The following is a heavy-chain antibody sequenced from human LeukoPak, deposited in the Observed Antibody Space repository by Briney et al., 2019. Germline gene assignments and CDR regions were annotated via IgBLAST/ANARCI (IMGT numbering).Heavy chain of an antibody. Sequence: GGSLRLSCAASGFTFSNYMMHWVRQAPGKGLVWVSRIKSDGITITYADSVKGRFTISRDNSKNTLYLQMNSLRAEDTAVYYCARDHYYDSSGPIDYWGQGTLVTVSS. D-gene: IGHD3-22*01. CDR2: IKSDGITI. J-gene: IGHJ4*02. CDR3: ARDHYYDSSGPIDY. CDR1: GFTFSNYM. V-gene: IGHV3-74*01.